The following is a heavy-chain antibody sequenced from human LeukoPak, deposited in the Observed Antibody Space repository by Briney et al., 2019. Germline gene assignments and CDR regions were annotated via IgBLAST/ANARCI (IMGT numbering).Heavy chain of an antibody. CDR2: IVVGSGKT. CDR1: GFTFRSSA. V-gene: IGHV1-58*02. J-gene: IGHJ5*02. D-gene: IGHD3-9*01. CDR3: AAELDDDIMTGYSQP. Sequence: VKVSCKASGFTFRSSAIQWVRQARGQRLEWIGWIVVGSGKTNYARKFQERVTITRDMSTSTAHMELSSLRSEDTAVYYCAAELDDDIMTGYSQPWGQGTLVTVSS.